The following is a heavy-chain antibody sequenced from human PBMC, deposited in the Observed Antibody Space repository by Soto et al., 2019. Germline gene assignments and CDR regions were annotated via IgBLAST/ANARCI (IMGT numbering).Heavy chain of an antibody. D-gene: IGHD2-15*01. J-gene: IGHJ6*02. Sequence: SETLSLTCSVSGYSVSSSDYYWAWIRQPPGKGLEWIGSMFYSGLTYYNPSLKSRVTLSVDTSKNQFSVRLNSVAAADTAVYYCAPLSVSLSGPYGIHVWGQGTTVTVSS. CDR1: GYSVSSSDYY. CDR3: APLSVSLSGPYGIHV. V-gene: IGHV4-39*01. CDR2: MFYSGLT.